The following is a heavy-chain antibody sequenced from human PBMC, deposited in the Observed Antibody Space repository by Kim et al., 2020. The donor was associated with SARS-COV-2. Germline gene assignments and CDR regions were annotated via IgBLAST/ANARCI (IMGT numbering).Heavy chain of an antibody. CDR3: ARGGNSSGWYYFDY. J-gene: IGHJ4*02. Sequence: ADSVQGIFTISRDNSKNSLYLQMNSLRAEDTAVYYCARGGNSSGWYYFDYWGQGTLVTVSS. D-gene: IGHD6-19*01. V-gene: IGHV3-66*01.